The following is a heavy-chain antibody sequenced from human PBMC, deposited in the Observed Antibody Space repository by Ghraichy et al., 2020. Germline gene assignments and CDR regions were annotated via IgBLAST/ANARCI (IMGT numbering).Heavy chain of an antibody. J-gene: IGHJ4*02. CDR3: ARGVYYALFDY. V-gene: IGHV3-7*03. CDR1: GFTFSSYW. CDR2: IKQDGSEK. D-gene: IGHD3-10*01. Sequence: GESLNISCAASGFTFSSYWMSWVRQAPGKGLEWVANIKQDGSEKYYVDSVKGRFTISRDNAKNSLYLQMNSLRAEDTAVYYCARGVYYALFDYWGQGTLVTVSS.